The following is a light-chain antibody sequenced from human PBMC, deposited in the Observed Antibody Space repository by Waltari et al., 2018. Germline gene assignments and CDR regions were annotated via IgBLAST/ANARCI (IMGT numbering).Light chain of an antibody. Sequence: SYELTQPPSVSVSPGQTARITCSGDALPRQYTYWYQQKPGQAPVLVISQDSERPSGISERFSCSSSGTTVTLTISGVQAEDEADYYCQSADSSISYVVFGGGTKLTVL. J-gene: IGLJ2*01. V-gene: IGLV3-25*03. CDR2: QDS. CDR1: ALPRQY. CDR3: QSADSSISYVV.